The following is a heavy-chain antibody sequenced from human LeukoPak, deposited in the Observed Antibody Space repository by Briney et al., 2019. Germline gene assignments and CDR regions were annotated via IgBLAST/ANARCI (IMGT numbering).Heavy chain of an antibody. J-gene: IGHJ5*02. CDR3: ARGGIAARLRWFDP. CDR1: GFTFSSYS. D-gene: IGHD6-6*01. CDR2: ISSSSSTI. V-gene: IGHV3-48*01. Sequence: PGGSLRLSCAASGFTFSSYSMNWVRQAPGKGLEWVSYISSSSSTIYYADSVKGRFTIFRDNAKNSLYLQMNSLRAEDTAVYYCARGGIAARLRWFDPWGQGTLVTVSS.